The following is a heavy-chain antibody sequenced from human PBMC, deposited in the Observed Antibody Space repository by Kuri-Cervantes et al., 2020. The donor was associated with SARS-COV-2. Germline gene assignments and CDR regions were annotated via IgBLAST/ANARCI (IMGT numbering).Heavy chain of an antibody. D-gene: IGHD3-10*01. CDR3: AKLWFGELGTY. V-gene: IGHV3-30*07. CDR1: GFTFSSYA. J-gene: IGHJ4*02. CDR2: ISYDGSNK. Sequence: GESLKISCAASGFTFSSYAMHWVRQAPGKGLEWVAVISYDGSNKYYADSVKGRFTISRDNSKNTLYLQMNSLRAEDTAVYYCAKLWFGELGTYWGQGTRVTVSS.